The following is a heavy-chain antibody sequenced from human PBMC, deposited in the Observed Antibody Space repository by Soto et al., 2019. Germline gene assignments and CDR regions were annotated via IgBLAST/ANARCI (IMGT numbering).Heavy chain of an antibody. CDR3: IRSPKGLISDY. Sequence: SETLSLTCAVSGGSISSGDYYWSWIRQPPGKGLEWIGYISNTGSTYYNPSLKSRVSISLDTSENQFSLKLTSVTAADTAVYYCIRSPKGLISDYWGQGTLVTVSS. CDR1: GGSISSGDYY. V-gene: IGHV4-30-4*03. CDR2: ISNTGST. D-gene: IGHD3-3*02. J-gene: IGHJ4*02.